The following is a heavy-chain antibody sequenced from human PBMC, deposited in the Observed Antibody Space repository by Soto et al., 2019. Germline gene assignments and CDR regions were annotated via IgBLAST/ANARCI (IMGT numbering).Heavy chain of an antibody. Sequence: QVHLVQSGAEVKHPGASVRVSCKASGITYSTYAIHWVRQAPGQGLEWMGWINAGEGFTRYSQDFQGRVTLTTVTSASTTYMDLSKRTFEDTGIYYCARAISGYVTWGQGTQVTVSS. J-gene: IGHJ5*02. V-gene: IGHV1-3*01. CDR3: ARAISGYVT. CDR1: GITYSTYA. CDR2: INAGEGFT. D-gene: IGHD6-25*01.